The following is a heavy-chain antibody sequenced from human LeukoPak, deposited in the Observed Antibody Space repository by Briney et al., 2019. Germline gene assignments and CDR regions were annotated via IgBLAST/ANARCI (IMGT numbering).Heavy chain of an antibody. CDR1: GASISNYY. V-gene: IGHV4-4*07. J-gene: IGHJ4*02. CDR2: LYTSGSI. Sequence: SEALSLTCTVSGASISNYYWSWIRQPAGKGLGWIGRLYTSGSINFNPSLKSRITMSVDTSKNQFSLRLSSVTAADTAVYYCAGATWGSGYFDYWGQGTLVTVSS. D-gene: IGHD7-27*01. CDR3: AGATWGSGYFDY.